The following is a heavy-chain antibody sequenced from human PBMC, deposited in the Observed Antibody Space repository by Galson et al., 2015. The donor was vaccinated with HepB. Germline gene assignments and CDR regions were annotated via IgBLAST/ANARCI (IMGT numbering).Heavy chain of an antibody. CDR2: ISYDGSNK. J-gene: IGHJ4*02. V-gene: IGHV3-30*18. CDR3: AKGVSGYDSGGGVY. D-gene: IGHD5-12*01. Sequence: SLRLSCAASGFTFSSYGMHWVRQAPGKGLEWVAVISYDGSNKYYADSVKGRFTISRDNSKNTLYLQMNSLRAEDTAVYYCAKGVSGYDSGGGVYWGQGTLVTVSS. CDR1: GFTFSSYG.